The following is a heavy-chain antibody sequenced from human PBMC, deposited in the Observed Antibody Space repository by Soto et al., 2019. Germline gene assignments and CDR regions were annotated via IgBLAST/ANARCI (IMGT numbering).Heavy chain of an antibody. CDR1: GGSISSYY. CDR3: AAPPRY. CDR2: IYNSGNT. J-gene: IGHJ4*02. V-gene: IGHV4-59*01. Sequence: QVQLQVSGPGLVKPSETLSLTCTVSGGSISSYYWNWIRQPPGKGLEWIGYIYNSGNTNYNPSLRSRVTISVDTSKNQFSLKLTSVTAADTAVYYCAAPPRYWGQGTLVTVSS. D-gene: IGHD6-6*01.